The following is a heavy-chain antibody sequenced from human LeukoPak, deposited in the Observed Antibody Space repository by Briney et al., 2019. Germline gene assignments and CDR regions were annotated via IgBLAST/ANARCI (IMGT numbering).Heavy chain of an antibody. CDR2: IRSSSSYT. V-gene: IGHV3-11*06. Sequence: GSLRLSCAASGFTFSEYYMSWIRQAPGKGLEWVSYIRSSSSYTNYADSVKGRFTISRDNAKNSLYLQMNSLRAEDTAVYYCARGYYDNSGYHFPFDFWGQGTLVTVSS. J-gene: IGHJ4*02. CDR3: ARGYYDNSGYHFPFDF. CDR1: GFTFSEYY. D-gene: IGHD3-22*01.